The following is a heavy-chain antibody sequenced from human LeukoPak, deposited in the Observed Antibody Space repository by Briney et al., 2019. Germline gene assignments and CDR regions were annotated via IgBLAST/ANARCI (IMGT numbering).Heavy chain of an antibody. V-gene: IGHV3-49*03. CDR2: IRSKAYGGTT. J-gene: IGHJ3*02. D-gene: IGHD5-12*01. CDR1: GFTFGDYA. CDR3: TSGVATIAHPDAFDI. Sequence: PGGSLRLSCTASGFTFGDYAMSWFRQAPGKGLEWVGFIRSKAYGGTTEYAASVKGRFTISRDDSKSIAYLQMNSLKTEDTAVYYCTSGVATIAHPDAFDIWGQGTMVTVSS.